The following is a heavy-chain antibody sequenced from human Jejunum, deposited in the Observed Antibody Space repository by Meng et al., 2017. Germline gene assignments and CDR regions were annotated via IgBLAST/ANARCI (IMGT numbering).Heavy chain of an antibody. V-gene: IGHV3-74*01. Sequence: GESLKISCAASGFMFNSHWMHWVRQAPGKGLVWVSRINSDGRSTSYADSVKGRFTISRDNVKNTLFLQMNSLRAEDTAVYYWTRGPSGSGYYPGDSWGQGTLVTVSS. CDR1: GFMFNSHW. CDR3: TRGPSGSGYYPGDS. D-gene: IGHD5-12*01. CDR2: INSDGRST. J-gene: IGHJ4*02.